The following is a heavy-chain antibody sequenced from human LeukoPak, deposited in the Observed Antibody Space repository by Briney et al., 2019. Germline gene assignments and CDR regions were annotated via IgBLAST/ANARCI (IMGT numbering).Heavy chain of an antibody. V-gene: IGHV3-73*01. D-gene: IGHD6-13*01. CDR3: AKLAIGSSSHLTPFDY. Sequence: PGGSLRLSCAASGFTFSGSTMHWVRQASGKGLEWVGRIRSKANSYATAYAASVKGRFTISRDDPKNTAYLQMNSLRAEDTAVYYCAKLAIGSSSHLTPFDYWGQGTLVTVSS. CDR1: GFTFSGST. CDR2: IRSKANSYAT. J-gene: IGHJ4*02.